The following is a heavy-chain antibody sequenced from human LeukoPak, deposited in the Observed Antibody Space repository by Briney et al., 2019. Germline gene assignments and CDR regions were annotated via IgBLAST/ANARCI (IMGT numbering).Heavy chain of an antibody. CDR1: GFTFSSYW. V-gene: IGHV3-74*01. CDR2: INSDGSST. J-gene: IGHJ4*02. CDR3: ASIVVPAAPDDY. D-gene: IGHD2-2*01. Sequence: GASLRLSCAASGFTFSSYWMRSVRQAPGKGRVWVSRINSDGSSTSYADSVKGRFTISRDNAKNTLYLQMNSLRAEDTAVYYCASIVVPAAPDDYWGQGTLVTVSS.